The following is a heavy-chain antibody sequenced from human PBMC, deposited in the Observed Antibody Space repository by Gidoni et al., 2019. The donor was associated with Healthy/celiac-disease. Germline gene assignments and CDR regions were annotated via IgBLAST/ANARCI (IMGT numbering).Heavy chain of an antibody. CDR3: AREVTGYYFDY. J-gene: IGHJ4*02. D-gene: IGHD3-9*01. CDR2: IYYSGST. V-gene: IGHV4-59*01. Sequence: QVQLQESGPGLVKPSETLSLPCTVSGGSISRYYWSWIRQPPRKGLEWIGYIYYSGSTNYNPSLKSRVTISVDTSKNQFSLKLSSVTAADTAVYYCAREVTGYYFDYWGQGTLVTVSS. CDR1: GGSISRYY.